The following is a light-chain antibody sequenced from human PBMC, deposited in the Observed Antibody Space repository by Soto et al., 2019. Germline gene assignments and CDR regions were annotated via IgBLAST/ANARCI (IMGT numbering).Light chain of an antibody. Sequence: EIVLTQSPGTLSLSPGERATLSCRASQSVSSSYLAWYQQKPGQAPRLLIYGASSRATGIPDRFSGSGSGTDFTLTISRLEPEGFAVYSFQPYGSSALTVGGGNKVEIK. CDR1: QSVSSSY. CDR2: GAS. CDR3: QPYGSSALT. V-gene: IGKV3-20*01. J-gene: IGKJ4*01.